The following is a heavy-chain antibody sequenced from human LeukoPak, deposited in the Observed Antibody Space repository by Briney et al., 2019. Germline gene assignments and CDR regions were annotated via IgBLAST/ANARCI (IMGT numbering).Heavy chain of an antibody. D-gene: IGHD6-19*01. J-gene: IGHJ5*02. V-gene: IGHV4-59*01. Sequence: SETLSLTCTVSGGSISSYYWSWIRQPPGKGLEWIGYIYYSGSTNYNPSFKSRVTISVDTSKNQFSLKLSSVTAADTAVYYCARATYSSGWYADHNWFDPWGQGTLVTVSS. CDR1: GGSISSYY. CDR2: IYYSGST. CDR3: ARATYSSGWYADHNWFDP.